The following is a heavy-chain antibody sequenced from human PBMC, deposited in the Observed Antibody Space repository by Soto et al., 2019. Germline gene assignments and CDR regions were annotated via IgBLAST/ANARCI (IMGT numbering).Heavy chain of an antibody. CDR3: ASSVGQQLVQNWFDP. Sequence: QVQLQQWGAGLLKPSETLSLTCAVYGGSFSGYYWSWIRQPPGKGLEWIGEINHSGSTNYNPSLKSRVTISVDTSQNQFSLKLSSVTAADTAVYYCASSVGQQLVQNWFDPWGQGTLVTVSS. V-gene: IGHV4-34*01. J-gene: IGHJ5*02. CDR1: GGSFSGYY. CDR2: INHSGST. D-gene: IGHD6-13*01.